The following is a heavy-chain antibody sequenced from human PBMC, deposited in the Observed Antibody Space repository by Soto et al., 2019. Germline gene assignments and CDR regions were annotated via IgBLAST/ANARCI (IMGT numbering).Heavy chain of an antibody. V-gene: IGHV3-33*06. CDR1: GFTFSSYG. Sequence: QVQLVESGGGVVQPGRSLRLSCAASGFTFSSYGMHWVRQAPGKGLEWVAVIWYDGSNKYYADSVKGRFTISRDNSKNTLYLQMNSLRAEDTAVYYCAKGFLSGYYKDDDYWGQGTLVTVSS. CDR3: AKGFLSGYYKDDDY. CDR2: IWYDGSNK. J-gene: IGHJ4*02. D-gene: IGHD3-3*01.